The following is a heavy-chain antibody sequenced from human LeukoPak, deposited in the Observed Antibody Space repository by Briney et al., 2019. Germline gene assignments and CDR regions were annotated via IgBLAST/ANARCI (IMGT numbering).Heavy chain of an antibody. D-gene: IGHD3-10*01. CDR2: ISGYNGHT. V-gene: IGHV1-18*01. J-gene: IGHJ5*02. CDR1: GYTFTSYG. Sequence: GASVKVSCKASGYTFTSYGISWVRQAPGQGLEWMGWISGYNGHTKNAQKLQGRVTMTTDTSTSTAYMELRSLRSEDTAVYYCARKFPLRSGSYYNLEPWGQGTLVTVSS. CDR3: ARKFPLRSGSYYNLEP.